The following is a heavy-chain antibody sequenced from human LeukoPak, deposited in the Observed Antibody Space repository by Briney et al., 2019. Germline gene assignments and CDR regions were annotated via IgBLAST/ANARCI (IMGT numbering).Heavy chain of an antibody. Sequence: PGGSLRLSCAASGFTFSSYWMSWVRQAPGKGLEGVAIINQEGCEKYYVDSLKGGFPIPRDIPKHSLYRQVNGPSARHARVYYCALRRNFCFAYWGQGTPVTVSS. J-gene: IGHJ4*02. V-gene: IGHV3-7*01. CDR3: ALRRNFCFAY. CDR2: INQEGCEK. CDR1: GFTFSSYW. D-gene: IGHD3-3*01.